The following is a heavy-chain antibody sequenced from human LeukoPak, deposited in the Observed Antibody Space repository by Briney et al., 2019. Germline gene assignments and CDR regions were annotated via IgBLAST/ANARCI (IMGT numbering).Heavy chain of an antibody. Sequence: SETLSLTCTVSGGSISSSSYSWGWIRQPPGKGLEWFGSIYYSGTPYYNPSLKSRVTISVDTSKIQFSLKLSSVAATDTAVDFCARLRFDFWSGYTHPYFDYWGQGTLVTVSS. V-gene: IGHV4-39*01. J-gene: IGHJ4*02. D-gene: IGHD3-3*01. CDR3: ARLRFDFWSGYTHPYFDY. CDR2: IYYSGTP. CDR1: GGSISSSSYS.